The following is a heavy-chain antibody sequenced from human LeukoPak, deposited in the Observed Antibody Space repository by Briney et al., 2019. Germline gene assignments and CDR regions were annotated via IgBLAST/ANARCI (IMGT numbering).Heavy chain of an antibody. CDR2: VWYDGNRK. Sequence: PGGSLRLSCAASGFTFSNHAMHWVRQAPGKGLEWVTLVWYDGNRKYYADSVKGRFTISRDNSKNSVYLQLNSLRPEDTAMYYCVSMVRGIGYWGQETLVTVSS. D-gene: IGHD3-10*01. CDR3: VSMVRGIGY. CDR1: GFTFSNHA. V-gene: IGHV3-30*02. J-gene: IGHJ4*02.